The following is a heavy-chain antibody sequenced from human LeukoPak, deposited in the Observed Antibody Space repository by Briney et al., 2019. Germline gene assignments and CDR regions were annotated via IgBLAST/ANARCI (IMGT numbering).Heavy chain of an antibody. D-gene: IGHD3-3*01. J-gene: IGHJ6*03. CDR1: GGSISSSSYY. V-gene: IGHV4-39*01. Sequence: SEILSLTCTVSGGSISSSSYYWGWIRQPPGKGLEWIGSIYYSGSTYYNPSLKSRVTISVDTSKNQFSLKLSSVTAADTAVYYCARHAVSGYYVPYYYMDVWGKGTTVTVSS. CDR2: IYYSGST. CDR3: ARHAVSGYYVPYYYMDV.